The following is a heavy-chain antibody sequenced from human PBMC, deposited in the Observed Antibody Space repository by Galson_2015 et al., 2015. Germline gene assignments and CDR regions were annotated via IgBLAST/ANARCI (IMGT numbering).Heavy chain of an antibody. CDR1: GGTFSSYA. CDR3: ARAVVPAAMGYYYYYGMDV. CDR2: IIPIFGTA. V-gene: IGHV1-69*01. J-gene: IGHJ6*02. D-gene: IGHD2-2*01. Sequence: QSGAEVKKPGESLKISCKASGGTFSSYAISWVRQAPGQGLEWMGGIIPIFGTANYAQKFQGRVTITADESTSTAYMELSSLRSEDTAVYYCARAVVPAAMGYYYYYGMDVWGQGTTVTVSS.